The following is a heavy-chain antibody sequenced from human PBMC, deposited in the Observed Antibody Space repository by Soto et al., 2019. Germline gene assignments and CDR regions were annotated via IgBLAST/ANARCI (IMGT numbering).Heavy chain of an antibody. J-gene: IGHJ4*02. CDR1: GFTFSSYG. CDR2: IWYDGSNK. CDR3: ARGLVMNGYDARDFDY. D-gene: IGHD5-12*01. V-gene: IGHV3-33*01. Sequence: QVPLVESGGGVVQPGRSLRLSCAASGFTFSSYGMHWVRQAPGKGLEWVAVIWYDGSNKYYADSVKGRFTISRDNSKNTLYLQMNSLRAEDTAVYYCARGLVMNGYDARDFDYWGQGTLVTVSS.